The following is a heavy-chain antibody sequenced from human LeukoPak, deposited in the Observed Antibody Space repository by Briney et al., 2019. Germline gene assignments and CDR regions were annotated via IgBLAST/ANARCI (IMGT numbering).Heavy chain of an antibody. CDR3: ATGDCSGYYGPADY. Sequence: AASVKVSCKVSGYTLTELSMHWVRQAPGKGLEWMGGFDPEDGETIYAQKFQGRVTMTEDTSTDTAYMELSSLRSEDTAVYYCATGDCSGYYGPADYWGQGTLVTVSS. CDR2: FDPEDGET. CDR1: GYTLTELS. V-gene: IGHV1-24*01. J-gene: IGHJ4*02. D-gene: IGHD3-22*01.